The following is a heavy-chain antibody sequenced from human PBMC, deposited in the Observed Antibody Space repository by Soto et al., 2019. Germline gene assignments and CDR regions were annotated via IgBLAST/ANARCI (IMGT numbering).Heavy chain of an antibody. Sequence: ASVKVSCKASGYTFTSYGISWVRQAPGQGLEWMGWISAYNGNTNYAQKLQGRVTMTTDTSTSTAYMELRSLRSDDTAVYYCARRRYYDILTGYEFXYWGQGTLVTVSS. CDR1: GYTFTSYG. CDR2: ISAYNGNT. V-gene: IGHV1-18*01. CDR3: ARRRYYDILTGYEFXY. D-gene: IGHD3-9*01. J-gene: IGHJ4*02.